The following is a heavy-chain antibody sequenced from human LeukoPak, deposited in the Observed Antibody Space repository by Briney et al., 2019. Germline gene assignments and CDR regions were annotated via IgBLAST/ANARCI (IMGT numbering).Heavy chain of an antibody. CDR3: ARLISAGGFDY. D-gene: IGHD6-13*01. J-gene: IGHJ4*02. Sequence: SETLSLTCTVSGGSISSYYWSWIRQPPGKGLEWIGYIYYSGSTNYNPSLKSRVTISVDTSKNQFSLKLSSVTAADTAVYYCARLISAGGFDYWGQGTLVTVSS. CDR2: IYYSGST. V-gene: IGHV4-59*01. CDR1: GGSISSYY.